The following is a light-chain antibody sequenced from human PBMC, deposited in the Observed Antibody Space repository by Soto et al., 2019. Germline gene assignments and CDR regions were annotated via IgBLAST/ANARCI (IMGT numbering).Light chain of an antibody. CDR1: MRDIGAYNL. Sequence: QSALTQPASVSGSPGQSITIFCAGTMRDIGAYNLVSWYQQHPGRAPQLIIYEVRNRPSGSSFRFSGSKSGNTASLTISGLQAEHEADYYFSSFTSRSSLIFGGGTKLTVL. CDR2: EVR. J-gene: IGLJ2*01. V-gene: IGLV2-14*01. CDR3: SSFTSRSSLI.